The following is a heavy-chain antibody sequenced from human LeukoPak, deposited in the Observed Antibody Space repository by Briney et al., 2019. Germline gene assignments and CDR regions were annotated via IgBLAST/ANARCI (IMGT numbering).Heavy chain of an antibody. Sequence: SETLSLTCTVSGGSISSYYWSWIRQPPGKGLEWIGYIYYSGSTNYNPSLKSRVTISVDRSKNQFSLKLSSVTAADTAVYYCARLNGRYGDYAFDIWGQGTMVTVSS. D-gene: IGHD4-17*01. CDR3: ARLNGRYGDYAFDI. CDR2: IYYSGST. J-gene: IGHJ3*02. V-gene: IGHV4-59*08. CDR1: GGSISSYY.